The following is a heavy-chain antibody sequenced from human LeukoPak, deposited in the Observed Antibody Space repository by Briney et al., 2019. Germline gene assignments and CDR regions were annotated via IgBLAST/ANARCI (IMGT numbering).Heavy chain of an antibody. D-gene: IGHD3-3*01. V-gene: IGHV4-34*01. Sequence: SETLSLTCAVYDGSFSGYYWSWIRQPPGKGLEWIGEINHSGSTNYNPSLKSRVTISVDTSKNQFSLKLSSVTAADTAVYYCARGRGRFLEWYFDYWGQGTLVTVSS. CDR3: ARGRGRFLEWYFDY. J-gene: IGHJ4*02. CDR1: DGSFSGYY. CDR2: INHSGST.